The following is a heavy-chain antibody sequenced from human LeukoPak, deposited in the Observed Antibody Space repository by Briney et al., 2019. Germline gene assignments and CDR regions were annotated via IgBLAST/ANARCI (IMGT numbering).Heavy chain of an antibody. V-gene: IGHV3-9*03. Sequence: PGGSLRLSCAASGFTFSSYWMHWVRQAPGKGLEWVSGISWNSGSIGYADSVKGRFTISRDNAKNSLYLQMNSLRAEDMALYYCAGIFGVVHAFDIWGQGSMVTVSS. D-gene: IGHD3-3*01. CDR3: AGIFGVVHAFDI. CDR2: ISWNSGSI. J-gene: IGHJ3*02. CDR1: GFTFSSYW.